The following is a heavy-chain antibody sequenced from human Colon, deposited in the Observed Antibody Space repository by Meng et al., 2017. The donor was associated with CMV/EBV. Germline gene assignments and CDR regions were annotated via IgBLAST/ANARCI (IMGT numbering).Heavy chain of an antibody. J-gene: IGHJ4*02. Sequence: GSLRLSCAVYGGSFSGYYWSWIRQPPGKGLEWIGYIYYSGSTYYNPSLKSRLTISLDTSKNQLSLDLTSVTAADTAMYYCARDPYNFWSGAPFWGQGTLVTVSS. D-gene: IGHD3-3*01. CDR3: ARDPYNFWSGAPF. CDR1: GGSFSGYY. V-gene: IGHV4-34*11. CDR2: IYYSGST.